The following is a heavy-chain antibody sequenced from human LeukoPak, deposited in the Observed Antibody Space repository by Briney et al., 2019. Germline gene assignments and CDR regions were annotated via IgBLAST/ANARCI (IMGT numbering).Heavy chain of an antibody. J-gene: IGHJ4*02. CDR3: AREGDGFFDY. CDR2: ISYDGSNK. D-gene: IGHD5-24*01. CDR1: GFTFSTYA. Sequence: GGSLRLSSAASGFTFSTYAMHWVRQAPGKGLEWVAVISYDGSNKYYADSVKGRFTISRDNSKNTLYLQMNSLRAEDTAVYYCAREGDGFFDYWGQGTLVTVSS. V-gene: IGHV3-30*01.